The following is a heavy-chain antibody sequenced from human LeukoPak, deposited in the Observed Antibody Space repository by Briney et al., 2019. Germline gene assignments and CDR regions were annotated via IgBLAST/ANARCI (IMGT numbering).Heavy chain of an antibody. Sequence: GGSLRLSCAASGFTVSSNYMSWARQAPGKGLEWVSVIYSGGSTYYADSVKGRFTISRDNSKNTLYLQMNSLRAEDTAVYYCARTYQGDMDVWGQGTTVTVSS. D-gene: IGHD2-21*01. CDR1: GFTVSSNY. CDR3: ARTYQGDMDV. J-gene: IGHJ6*02. V-gene: IGHV3-66*01. CDR2: IYSGGST.